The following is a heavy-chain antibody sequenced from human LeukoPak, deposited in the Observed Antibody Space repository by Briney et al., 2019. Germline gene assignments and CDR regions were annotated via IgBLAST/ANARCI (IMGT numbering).Heavy chain of an antibody. CDR1: GFTFSSYA. V-gene: IGHV3-23*01. CDR3: AKLIAAAGTGY. CDR2: ISGSGGST. J-gene: IGHJ4*02. Sequence: GGSLRLSCAASGFTFSSYAMSWVRQAPGKGLEWVSAISGSGGSTYYADSVKGRFTISRDNPKNTLYLHMNSLRAEDTAVYYCAKLIAAAGTGYWGQGTLVTVSS. D-gene: IGHD6-13*01.